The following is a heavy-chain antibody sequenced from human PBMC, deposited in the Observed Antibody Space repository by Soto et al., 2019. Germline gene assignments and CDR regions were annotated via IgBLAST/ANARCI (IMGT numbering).Heavy chain of an antibody. CDR1: GGTFSSYA. CDR2: IIPIFGKA. Sequence: QVQLVQSGAEVKKPGSSVKVSCKASGGTFSSYAISWVRQAPGQGLEGMGGIIPIFGKANYAQKFQGRVTITADESTSTAYMELSSLGSEDSAVYYCARSREVYSSGLYWGEIDYWGQGTLVTVSS. J-gene: IGHJ4*02. CDR3: ARSREVYSSGLYWGEIDY. D-gene: IGHD6-19*01. V-gene: IGHV1-69*01.